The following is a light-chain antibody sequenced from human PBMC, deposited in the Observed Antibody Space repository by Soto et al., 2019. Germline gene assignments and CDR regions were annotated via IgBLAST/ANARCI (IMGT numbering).Light chain of an antibody. CDR1: QNVGNS. J-gene: IGKJ1*01. CDR3: LEYKSWPWT. V-gene: IGKV3-15*01. CDR2: GAS. Sequence: EILMTQSPATLSVSPGETTTPSCRASQNVGNSLVWYQQKPGQPPRLLIYGASTRAAGIPDRFSGGGSGTEFTLSISNLQAEDFAVFYCLEYKSWPWTFGQGTNVHIK.